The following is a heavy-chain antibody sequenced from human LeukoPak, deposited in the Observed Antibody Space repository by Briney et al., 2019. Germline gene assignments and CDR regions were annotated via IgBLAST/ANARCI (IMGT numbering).Heavy chain of an antibody. CDR3: ARGDGDYYFDY. Sequence: SETLSLTCAVYGGSFSGYYWSWIRQPPGKGLEWIGYIYYSGSTYYNPSLKSRVTISVDTSKNQFSLKLSSVTAADTAVYYCARGDGDYYFDYWGQGTLVTVSS. J-gene: IGHJ4*02. CDR2: IYYSGST. D-gene: IGHD4-17*01. V-gene: IGHV4-34*09. CDR1: GGSFSGYY.